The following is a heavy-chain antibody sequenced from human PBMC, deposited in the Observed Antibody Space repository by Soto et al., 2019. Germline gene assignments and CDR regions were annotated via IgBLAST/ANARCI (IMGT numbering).Heavy chain of an antibody. CDR1: GGTFSSYA. CDR2: IIPIFGTA. Sequence: QVQLVQSGAEVKKPGSSVKVSCKASGGTFSSYAISWVRQAPGQGLEWMGGIIPIFGTANYAQKFQGRVTITADESTSTAYMGLSSLRSEDTAVYYCARAYGYSSSWEGMYNWFDPWGQGTLVTVSS. V-gene: IGHV1-69*01. CDR3: ARAYGYSSSWEGMYNWFDP. D-gene: IGHD6-13*01. J-gene: IGHJ5*02.